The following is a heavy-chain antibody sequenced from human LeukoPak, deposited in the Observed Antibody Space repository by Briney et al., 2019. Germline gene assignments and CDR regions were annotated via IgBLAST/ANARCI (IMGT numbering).Heavy chain of an antibody. J-gene: IGHJ4*02. V-gene: IGHV1-69*01. CDR1: GGTFSGYA. CDR3: ASLLGYCTNGVCSPYHASSDY. CDR2: IIPIFGTA. Sequence: SVKVSCKASGGTFSGYAISWVRQAPGQGLEWMGGIIPIFGTANYAQKFQGRVTITADESTSTAYMELSSLRSEDTAVYYCASLLGYCTNGVCSPYHASSDYWGQGTLVTVSS. D-gene: IGHD2-8*01.